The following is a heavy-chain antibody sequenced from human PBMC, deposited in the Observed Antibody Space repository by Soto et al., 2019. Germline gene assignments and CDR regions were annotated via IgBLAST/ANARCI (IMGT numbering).Heavy chain of an antibody. CDR2: ISGSGGST. CDR1: GFTFSSYA. V-gene: IGHV3-23*01. CDR3: AKSPVVPAEYNWFDP. D-gene: IGHD2-2*01. J-gene: IGHJ5*02. Sequence: GGSLRLSCAASGFTFSSYAMSWVRQAPGKGLEWVSAISGSGGSTYYADSVKGRFTITRDNSKNTLYLQMNSLRAEDTAVYYCAKSPVVPAEYNWFDPWGQGTLVTVSS.